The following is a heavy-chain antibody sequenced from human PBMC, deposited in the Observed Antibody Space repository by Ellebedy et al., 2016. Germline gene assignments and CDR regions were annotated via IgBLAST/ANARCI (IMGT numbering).Heavy chain of an antibody. CDR2: IKTDGSQT. V-gene: IGHV3-74*01. D-gene: IGHD6-19*01. J-gene: IGHJ4*02. CDR1: GFTFSSYW. CDR3: ARGAYTSGWYPDYFDF. Sequence: GESLKISCVASGFTFSSYWMHWVRQAPGKGLVWVSRIKTDGSQTEYADSVKGRFTMSRDNAKNSLYLQMNSLGAEDTAVYYCARGAYTSGWYPDYFDFWGQGTLVTVSS.